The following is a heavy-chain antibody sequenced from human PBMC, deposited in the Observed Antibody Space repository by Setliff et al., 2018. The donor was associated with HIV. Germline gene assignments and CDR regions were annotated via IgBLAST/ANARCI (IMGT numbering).Heavy chain of an antibody. V-gene: IGHV1-69*05. CDR2: IIPILGTT. CDR1: GGSLNNYA. D-gene: IGHD5-12*01. Sequence: SVKVSCKASGGSLNNYAISWVRQAPGQGLEWMGGIIPILGTTTYAQKFQDRVTITTDESTTTFYMELSSLRSEDTALYFCARDLNDRWLQQYWFFDLWGRGTQVTVSS. J-gene: IGHJ2*01. CDR3: ARDLNDRWLQQYWFFDL.